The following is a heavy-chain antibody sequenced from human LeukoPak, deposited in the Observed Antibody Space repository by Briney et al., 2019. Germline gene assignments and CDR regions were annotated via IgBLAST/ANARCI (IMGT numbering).Heavy chain of an antibody. CDR3: ARLFYDFWSGYYDYYYYMDV. CDR2: INWNSGST. Sequence: GGSLRLSCAASGFTFDDYGMSWVRQAPGKGLEWVSGINWNSGSTGYADSVRGRFTISRDNAKNSLYLQMNSLRAEDTALYYCARLFYDFWSGYYDYYYYMDVWGKGTTVTVSS. CDR1: GFTFDDYG. V-gene: IGHV3-20*04. J-gene: IGHJ6*03. D-gene: IGHD3-3*01.